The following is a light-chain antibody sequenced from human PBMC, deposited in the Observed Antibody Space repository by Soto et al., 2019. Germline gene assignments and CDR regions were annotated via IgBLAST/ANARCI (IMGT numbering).Light chain of an antibody. Sequence: QSALTQPASVSGSPGQSITISCTGTSSDVGGYNHVSWYQHQPGKAPKLMIYEVSNRPSGVSNRFSGSKSGYTASLTISGLQAEDEADYYCNSHTSSGFRVFGTGTKLTVL. CDR1: SSDVGGYNH. J-gene: IGLJ1*01. CDR3: NSHTSSGFRV. CDR2: EVS. V-gene: IGLV2-14*01.